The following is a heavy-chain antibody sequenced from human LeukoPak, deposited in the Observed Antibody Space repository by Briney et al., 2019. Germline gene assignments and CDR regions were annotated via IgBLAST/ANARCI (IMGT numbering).Heavy chain of an antibody. D-gene: IGHD3-3*01. Sequence: GESLKISCKGSGYSFTSYWIGLVRQVPGKGLEWGGIIYPGDSDTSNSPSFQGQVTISADKSISTAYMKWSSLKVSDTAMYYCARLVSTIFGVVITDYYYYYMDVWGKGTTVTVSS. V-gene: IGHV5-51*01. CDR1: GYSFTSYW. J-gene: IGHJ6*03. CDR3: ARLVSTIFGVVITDYYYYYMDV. CDR2: IYPGDSDT.